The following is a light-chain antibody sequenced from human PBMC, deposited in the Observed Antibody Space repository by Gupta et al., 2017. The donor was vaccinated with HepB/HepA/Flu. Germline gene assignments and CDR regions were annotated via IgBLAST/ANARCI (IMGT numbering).Light chain of an antibody. Sequence: EVVLTQSPATLSLTQGDRASLACRASENVDNKLAWYHQRPGQPPTFLIYDASVRATGVPARFSGSGSGTDFTLNIDSLEPEDLGVYYCQHRHNWPLTFGGGTKVEI. V-gene: IGKV3-11*01. J-gene: IGKJ4*01. CDR2: DAS. CDR3: QHRHNWPLT. CDR1: ENVDNK.